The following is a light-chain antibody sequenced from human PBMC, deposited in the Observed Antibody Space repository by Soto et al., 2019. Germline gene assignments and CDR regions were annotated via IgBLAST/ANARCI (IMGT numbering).Light chain of an antibody. J-gene: IGKJ2*03. CDR1: QSTSPW. CDR2: KTS. V-gene: IGKV1-5*03. CDR3: QQYHSYPYS. Sequence: DIQMTQSPSTLSASVGDRVTITCRASQSTSPWLAWYQQKSGKAPKLLIYKTSSLESGVPSRFSGSGSETEFTLTISSLQPDDSATYFCQQYHSYPYSFGQGTKLGSN.